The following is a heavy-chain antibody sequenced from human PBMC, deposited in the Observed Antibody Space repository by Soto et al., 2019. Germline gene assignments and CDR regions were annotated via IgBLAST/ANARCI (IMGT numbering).Heavy chain of an antibody. D-gene: IGHD6-19*01. CDR3: ARLSGAVAGRDGFDN. J-gene: IGHJ3*02. V-gene: IGHV3-11*01. CDR1: GFTFSDYY. Sequence: QVQLVESGGGLVKPCGSLRLSCAASGFTFSDYYMTWIRQAPGKGLEWVSYISSSGPTINHAEFVRGRFTISRDNSKNSLYLQMDGLRAEDTAVYYCARLSGAVAGRDGFDNWGQGTLVTVSS. CDR2: ISSSGPTI.